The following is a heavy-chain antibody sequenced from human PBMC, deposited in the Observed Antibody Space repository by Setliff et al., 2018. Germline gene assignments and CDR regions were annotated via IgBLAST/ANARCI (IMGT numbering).Heavy chain of an antibody. J-gene: IGHJ6*03. CDR2: ISGSGGST. CDR1: GFTFSRYW. Sequence: AGSLRLSCAASGFTFSRYWMSWVRQAPGKGLQWVSAISGSGGSTYYADSVKGRFTISRDNAKNSLYLQMNSLRAEDTAVYYCARDGRTRYYYYYMDVWGKGTTVTVSS. CDR3: ARDGRTRYYYYYMDV. V-gene: IGHV3-23*01.